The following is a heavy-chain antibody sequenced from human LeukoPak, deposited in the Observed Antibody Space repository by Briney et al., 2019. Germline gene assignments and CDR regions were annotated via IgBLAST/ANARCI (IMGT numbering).Heavy chain of an antibody. CDR3: ARRSVGAGTLIFHY. V-gene: IGHV4-59*08. CDR2: IYSSGST. CDR1: GGSISGYY. D-gene: IGHD6-13*01. Sequence: SETLSLTCTVSGGSISGYYWSWIRQPPGKGLEWIGYIYSSGSTKYNPALKSRVTISVETSKNQFSLKLSSVTAADTAVYYCARRSVGAGTLIFHYWGQGTLVTVSS. J-gene: IGHJ4*02.